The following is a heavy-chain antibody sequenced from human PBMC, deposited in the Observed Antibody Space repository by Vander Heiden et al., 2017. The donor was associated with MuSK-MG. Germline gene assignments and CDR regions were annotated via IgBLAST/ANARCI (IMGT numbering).Heavy chain of an antibody. CDR1: GFPFNGYA. CDR3: AEDVASWSWSYYGMDV. V-gene: IGHV3-9*01. CDR2: ISWRSDTI. J-gene: IGHJ6*01. D-gene: IGHD2-15*01. Sequence: EVQLVESGGDLVQPGRSLRLSCVVAGFPFNGYAMHWVRQAPGKGLVCVAVISWRSDTIGYADSVYGRFTISRDNAKNSLYLRMNSSTADATALYYCAEDVASWSWSYYGMDV.